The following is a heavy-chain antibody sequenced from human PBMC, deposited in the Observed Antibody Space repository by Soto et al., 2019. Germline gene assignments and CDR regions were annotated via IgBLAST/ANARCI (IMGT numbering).Heavy chain of an antibody. CDR2: IKQDGSEK. CDR1: GFTFSSYW. D-gene: IGHD5-18*01. J-gene: IGHJ4*02. CDR3: ASDPGERGYSYGLNY. Sequence: EVQLVESGGGLVQPGGSLRLSCAASGFTFSSYWMSWVRQAPGKGLEWVANIKQDGSEKYYVDSVKGRFTISRDNAKNSLYLQMNSLRAEDTAVYYCASDPGERGYSYGLNYWGQGTLVTVSS. V-gene: IGHV3-7*01.